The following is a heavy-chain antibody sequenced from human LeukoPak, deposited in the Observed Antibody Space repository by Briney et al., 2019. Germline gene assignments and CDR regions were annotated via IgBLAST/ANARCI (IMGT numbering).Heavy chain of an antibody. D-gene: IGHD5-18*01. J-gene: IGHJ4*02. V-gene: IGHV4-30-2*02. Sequence: SETLSLTCTVSGGSISSGGYYWSWIRQPPGKGLEWIGYIYHSGSTYYNPSLKSRVTISVDTSKNQFSLKLSSVTAADTAVYYCARCLVDTAPRFDYWGQGTLVTVSS. CDR2: IYHSGST. CDR1: GGSISSGGYY. CDR3: ARCLVDTAPRFDY.